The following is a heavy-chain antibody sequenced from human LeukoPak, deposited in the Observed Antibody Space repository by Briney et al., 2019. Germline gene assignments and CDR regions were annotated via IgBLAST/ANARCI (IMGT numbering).Heavy chain of an antibody. D-gene: IGHD6-19*01. J-gene: IGHJ3*02. CDR3: AKEGIAVAGGAFDI. CDR2: ISGDGGST. CDR1: GFTFDDYA. Sequence: GGSLRLSCAASGFTFDDYAMHWVRQAPGKGLEWVSLISGDGGSTYYADSVKGRFTISRDNSKNSLYLQMNSLRTEDTASYYCAKEGIAVAGGAFDIWGQGTMVTVSS. V-gene: IGHV3-43*02.